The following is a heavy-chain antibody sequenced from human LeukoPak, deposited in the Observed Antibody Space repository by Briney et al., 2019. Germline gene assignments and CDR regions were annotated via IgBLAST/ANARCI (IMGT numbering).Heavy chain of an antibody. CDR2: IIPIFGTA. V-gene: IGHV1-69*13. D-gene: IGHD6-13*01. CDR3: ARVGIAAAGTRTWFDP. CDR1: GGTFSSYA. Sequence: SVKVSCKASGGTFSSYAISWVRQAPGQGLEWMGGIIPIFGTANYAQKFQGRVTITADESTSTAYMELSSLRSEDTAVYYCARVGIAAAGTRTWFDPWGQGTLVTVSS. J-gene: IGHJ5*02.